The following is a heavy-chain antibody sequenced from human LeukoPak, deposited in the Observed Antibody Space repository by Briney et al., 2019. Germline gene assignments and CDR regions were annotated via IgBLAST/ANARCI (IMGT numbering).Heavy chain of an antibody. CDR3: ARDGGWQNAIHY. V-gene: IGHV1-69*05. CDR2: IIPIFGTA. Sequence: SVKVSCKASGGTFSSYAISWVRQAPGQGLEWMGGIIPIFGTANYAQKFQGRVTITTDESTSTAYIELSSLRSEDTAVYYCARDGGWQNAIHYWGQGTLVTVSS. D-gene: IGHD3-16*01. CDR1: GGTFSSYA. J-gene: IGHJ4*02.